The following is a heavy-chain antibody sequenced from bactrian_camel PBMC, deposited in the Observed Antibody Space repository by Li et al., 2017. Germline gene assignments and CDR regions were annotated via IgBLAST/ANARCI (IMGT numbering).Heavy chain of an antibody. D-gene: IGHD1*01. Sequence: LVESGGGSVQAGGSLRLSCLGSGFAFSQYYMGWVRQAPGKGLEWLASIYADGSRTDYRTSVKGRFTISRDNAKSTVDLQMNELKPEDTATYYCAAEPTRNAYCSTLTRPQYWGQGTQVTVS. V-gene: IGHV3-2*01. CDR1: GFAFSQYY. CDR3: AAEPTRNAYCSTLTRPQY. J-gene: IGHJ4*01. CDR2: IYADGSRT.